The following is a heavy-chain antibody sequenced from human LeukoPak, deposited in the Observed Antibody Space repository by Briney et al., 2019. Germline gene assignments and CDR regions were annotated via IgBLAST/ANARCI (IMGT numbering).Heavy chain of an antibody. J-gene: IGHJ3*02. V-gene: IGHV4-34*01. CDR2: INHSGST. Sequence: PSETLSLTCAVYGGSFSGYYWSWIRQPPGKGLEWIGEINHSGSTNYNPSLKSRVTISVDTSKNQFSLKLSSVTAADTAVYYCARDDSGAYYGRPFDIWGQGTMVTVSS. CDR1: GGSFSGYY. CDR3: ARDDSGAYYGRPFDI. D-gene: IGHD1-26*01.